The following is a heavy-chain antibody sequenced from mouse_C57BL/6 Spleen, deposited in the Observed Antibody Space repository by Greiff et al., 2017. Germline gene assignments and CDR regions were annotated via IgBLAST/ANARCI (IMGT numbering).Heavy chain of an antibody. CDR2: ISDGGSYT. D-gene: IGHD1-1*01. CDR1: GFTFSSYA. J-gene: IGHJ1*03. CDR3: ARDALTTVVANWYFDV. V-gene: IGHV5-4*01. Sequence: EVNVVESGGGLVKPGGSLKLSCAASGFTFSSYAMSWVRQTPEKRLEWVATISDGGSYTYYPDNVKGRFTISRDNAKNNLYLQMSHLKSEDSAMYYCARDALTTVVANWYFDVWGTGTTVTVSS.